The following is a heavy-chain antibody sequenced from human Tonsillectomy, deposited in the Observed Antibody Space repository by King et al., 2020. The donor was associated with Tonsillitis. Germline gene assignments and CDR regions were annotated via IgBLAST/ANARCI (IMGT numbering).Heavy chain of an antibody. V-gene: IGHV4-61*02. CDR2: IYTSGST. J-gene: IGHJ4*02. CDR1: GGSISSGSYY. D-gene: IGHD6-13*01. Sequence: QLQESGPGLVKPSQTLSLTCTVSGGSISSGSYYWSWIRQPAGKGLEWIGRIYTSGSTNYNPSLKSRVTMSVDTPKNQFSLKLSSVTAADTAVYYCARGRFIAAAGTAYDYWGQGTLVTVSS. CDR3: ARGRFIAAAGTAYDY.